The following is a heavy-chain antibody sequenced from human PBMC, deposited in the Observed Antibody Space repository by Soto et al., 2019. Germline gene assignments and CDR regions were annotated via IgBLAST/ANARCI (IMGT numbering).Heavy chain of an antibody. CDR1: GFTFSSYG. D-gene: IGHD2-2*01. V-gene: IGHV3-33*01. CDR3: ARDIGCSSTSCYDAVHYYYYGMDV. CDR2: IWYDGSNK. J-gene: IGHJ6*02. Sequence: GGSLRLSCAASGFTFSSYGMHWVRQAPGKGLEWVAVIWYDGSNKYYADSVKGRFTISRDNSKNTLYLQMNSLRAEDTAVYYCARDIGCSSTSCYDAVHYYYYGMDVWGQGTTVTVSS.